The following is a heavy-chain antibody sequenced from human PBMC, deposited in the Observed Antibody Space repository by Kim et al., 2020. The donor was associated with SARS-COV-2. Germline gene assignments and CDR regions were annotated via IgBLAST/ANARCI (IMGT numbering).Heavy chain of an antibody. CDR2: IKKDGSEK. CDR1: GFTFSDYW. Sequence: GGSLRLSCAASGFTFSDYWMSWVRQAPGKGLEWVATIKKDGSEKYYVDSVKGRFTISRDNSRNTLFLQMISLRVDDTAVYSCTRDRLGLVRGVFQSWGQGTLVTVSS. CDR3: TRDRLGLVRGVFQS. J-gene: IGHJ5*02. D-gene: IGHD3-10*01. V-gene: IGHV3-7*03.